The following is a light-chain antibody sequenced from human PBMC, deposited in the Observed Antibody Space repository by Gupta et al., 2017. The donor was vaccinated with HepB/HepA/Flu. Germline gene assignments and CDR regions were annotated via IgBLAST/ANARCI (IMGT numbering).Light chain of an antibody. J-gene: IGLJ3*02. CDR1: SSDVGSYNL. Sequence: QSALTPPASVSGSPGQSITISCTGTSSDVGSYNLVSWYQQHPGKAPKLLIYEVTKWPSGVSNRFSGSKSGNTASLTISGLQAEDEADYCCCSYASDSTLVFGGGTKVTVL. V-gene: IGLV2-23*02. CDR3: CSYASDSTLV. CDR2: EVT.